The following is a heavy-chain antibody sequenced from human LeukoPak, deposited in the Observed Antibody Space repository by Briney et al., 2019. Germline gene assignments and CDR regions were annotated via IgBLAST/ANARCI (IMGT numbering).Heavy chain of an antibody. CDR2: IYYRGNT. CDR1: GGSISSGHYY. CDR3: ARSSVTADDFYYYYMDV. V-gene: IGHV4-31*03. D-gene: IGHD1-20*01. J-gene: IGHJ6*03. Sequence: PPQTLSLTCTVSGGSISSGHYYWTWIRQHPGKGLEWIGYIYYRGNTYSNPSLTGRLTISVDTSKNQFSLRLSSVTAADTAVYYCARSSVTADDFYYYYMDVWGKGTTVTVSS.